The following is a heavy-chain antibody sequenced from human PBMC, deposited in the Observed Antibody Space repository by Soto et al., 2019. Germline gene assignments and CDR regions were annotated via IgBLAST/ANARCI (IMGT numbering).Heavy chain of an antibody. D-gene: IGHD2-2*01. Sequence: QVQLVQSGAEVKKPGASVKVSCKAFGYTFTSYGISWVRQAPGQGLEWMGWISAYNGNTNYAQKLQGRVTMTTDTSTSTAYMELRSLRSDDTAVYYWAVYQLHSSYYYYGMDVWGQGTTVTVSS. J-gene: IGHJ6*02. CDR1: GYTFTSYG. V-gene: IGHV1-18*01. CDR3: AVYQLHSSYYYYGMDV. CDR2: ISAYNGNT.